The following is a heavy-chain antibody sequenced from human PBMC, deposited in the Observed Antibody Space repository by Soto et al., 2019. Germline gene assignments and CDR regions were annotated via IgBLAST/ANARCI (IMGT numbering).Heavy chain of an antibody. V-gene: IGHV2-5*02. D-gene: IGHD4-17*01. CDR3: AHRGPTVTTKFPAFLVDT. J-gene: IGHJ5*02. CDR1: GISLSTSGMS. Sequence: QITLKESDPTLVKTTQTHTLTCTFSGISLSTSGMSVGWISQPPGKALEWLALIYWDDDKRYSPSMKSSLTITKDTSKNELVLTMTNMNPVNRSTYNCAHRGPTVTTKFPAFLVDTWGQVILVTVSS. CDR2: IYWDDDK.